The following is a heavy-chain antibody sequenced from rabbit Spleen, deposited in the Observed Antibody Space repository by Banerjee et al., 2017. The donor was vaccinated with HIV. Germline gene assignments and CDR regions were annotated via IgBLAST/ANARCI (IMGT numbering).Heavy chain of an antibody. Sequence: QEQLEESGGDLVKPGGNLTLTCTVSGFSFSSNWICWVRQAPGKGLEWIACIDTSDGDTDYANWPKGRFTISKASSTTVTLQMTSLTAADTATYFCARDTGSSFSSYGMDLWGPGTLVTVS. D-gene: IGHD8-1*01. V-gene: IGHV1S45*01. CDR3: ARDTGSSFSSYGMDL. CDR2: IDTSDGDT. J-gene: IGHJ6*01. CDR1: GFSFSSNW.